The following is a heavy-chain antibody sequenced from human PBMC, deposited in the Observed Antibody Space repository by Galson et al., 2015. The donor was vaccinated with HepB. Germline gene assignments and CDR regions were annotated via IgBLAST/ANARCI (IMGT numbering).Heavy chain of an antibody. CDR3: AKFRGMDIGEYHFDH. CDR2: LHNDGVTT. V-gene: IGHV3-23*05. D-gene: IGHD2-2*03. CDR1: GFTFSTFA. Sequence: SLRLSCAASGFTFSTFAMGWVRQAPRKGLEWVSTLHNDGVTTHIADSVRGRFTISRDNSKNTLFLQMNSLGVEDTALYYCAKFRGMDIGEYHFDHWGQGTLVTVSS. J-gene: IGHJ4*02.